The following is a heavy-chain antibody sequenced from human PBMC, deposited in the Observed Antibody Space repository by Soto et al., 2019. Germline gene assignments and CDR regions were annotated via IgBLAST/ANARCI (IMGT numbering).Heavy chain of an antibody. CDR2: ISYDGNNK. CDR1: GFTFSSYA. V-gene: IGHV3-30-3*01. J-gene: IGHJ6*02. D-gene: IGHD2-15*01. CDR3: ARAGCDGGSCYTLVGLRYGMDV. Sequence: QVQLVESGGGVVQPGRSLRLSCAASGFTFSSYAMYWVRQAPGKGLEWVAVISYDGNNKYYADSVKGRFTISRDNSKNTLYLQRNRLRAEDTAVYYCARAGCDGGSCYTLVGLRYGMDVWGQGTTVTVSS.